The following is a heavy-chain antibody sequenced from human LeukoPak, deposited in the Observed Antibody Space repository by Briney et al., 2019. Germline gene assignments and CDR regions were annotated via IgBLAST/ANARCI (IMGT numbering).Heavy chain of an antibody. CDR2: TYYRYKWSS. J-gene: IGHJ4*02. CDR3: ARSQTGGTFDY. Sequence: LGRTYYRYKWSSGYAESVKSRITINPDTSKNQFSLQLRSVTPEDTAVYYCARSQTGGTFDYWGQGALVTVSS. V-gene: IGHV6-1*01. D-gene: IGHD1-26*01.